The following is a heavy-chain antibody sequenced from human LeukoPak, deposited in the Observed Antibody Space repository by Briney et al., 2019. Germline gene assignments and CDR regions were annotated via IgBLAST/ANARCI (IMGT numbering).Heavy chain of an antibody. Sequence: GSLRLSCAASGFTFSSYWMSWVRQAPGKGLEWIGSIYYSGSTYYNPSLKSRVTISVDTSKNQFSLKLSSVTAADTAVYYCARDGGEWELLHYYYYMDVWGKGTTVTVSS. CDR1: GFTFSSYW. CDR2: IYYSGST. V-gene: IGHV4-39*07. CDR3: ARDGGEWELLHYYYYMDV. D-gene: IGHD1-26*01. J-gene: IGHJ6*03.